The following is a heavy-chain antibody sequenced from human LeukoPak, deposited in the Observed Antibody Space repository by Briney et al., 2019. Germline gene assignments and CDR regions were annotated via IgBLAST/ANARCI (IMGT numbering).Heavy chain of an antibody. V-gene: IGHV1-2*02. CDR3: AREGSGWIPDTHNWFVP. J-gene: IGHJ5*02. D-gene: IGHD6-19*01. Sequence: ASVKVSCKASGYTFTGYYMHWVRQAPGQGPEWMGWINPNSGGTNYAQKFQGRVTMTRGTSISTAYMELSRLRSDDTAVYYCAREGSGWIPDTHNWFVPWSQGTLVTVSS. CDR2: INPNSGGT. CDR1: GYTFTGYY.